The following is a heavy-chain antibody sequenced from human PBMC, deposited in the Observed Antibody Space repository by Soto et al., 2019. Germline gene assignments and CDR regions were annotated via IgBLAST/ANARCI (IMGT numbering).Heavy chain of an antibody. J-gene: IGHJ4*02. CDR3: AKRFTLFGEVKLSPDFDY. Sequence: EVQLLESGGGLVQPEGSLRLSCAASGFTFSSHAMSWVRQAPGKGLEWVSAISYSGTTTYYAESVKGRFTISRDNSKKPLYLQMNSLRVEDTAIYYCAKRFTLFGEVKLSPDFDYWGQGTLVTVSS. CDR2: ISYSGTTT. V-gene: IGHV3-23*01. CDR1: GFTFSSHA. D-gene: IGHD3-3*01.